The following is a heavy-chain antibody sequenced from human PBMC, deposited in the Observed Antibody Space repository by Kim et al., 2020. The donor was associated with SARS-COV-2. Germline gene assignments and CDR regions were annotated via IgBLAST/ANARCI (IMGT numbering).Heavy chain of an antibody. J-gene: IGHJ4*02. CDR2: RT. CDR3: AREPSTYFDY. V-gene: IGHV3-23*01. Sequence: RTDYADSVKGRFTISRDDSRNTVYLQMSSVRAEDTAVYFCAREPSTYFDYWGQGTLVTVSS.